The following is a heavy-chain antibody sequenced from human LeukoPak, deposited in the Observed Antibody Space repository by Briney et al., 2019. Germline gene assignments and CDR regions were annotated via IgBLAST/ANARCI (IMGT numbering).Heavy chain of an antibody. CDR2: IIPIFGTA. J-gene: IGHJ6*02. V-gene: IGHV1-69*13. CDR3: AAEMITFGGVIVHSMDV. CDR1: GGTFSSYA. D-gene: IGHD3-16*02. Sequence: ASVKVSCKASGGTFSSYAISWVRQAPGQGLEWMGGIIPIFGTANYAQKFQGRVTITADESTSTAYMELSSLRSEDTAVYYCAAEMITFGGVIVHSMDVWGQGTTVTVSS.